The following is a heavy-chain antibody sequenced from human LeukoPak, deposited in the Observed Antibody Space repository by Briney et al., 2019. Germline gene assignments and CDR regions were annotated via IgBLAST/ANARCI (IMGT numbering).Heavy chain of an antibody. Sequence: PGGSLRLSCAASGFTFSSYVMHWVRQAPGKGLEWVAVISYDGSNKYYADSVKGRFTISRDNSKNTLYLQMNSLRAEDTAVYYCARDGRVVPAAMGAFDIWGQGTMVTVSS. D-gene: IGHD2-2*01. CDR3: ARDGRVVPAAMGAFDI. CDR2: ISYDGSNK. V-gene: IGHV3-30*04. J-gene: IGHJ3*02. CDR1: GFTFSSYV.